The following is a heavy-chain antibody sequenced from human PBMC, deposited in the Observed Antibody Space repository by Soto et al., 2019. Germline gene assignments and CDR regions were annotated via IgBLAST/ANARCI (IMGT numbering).Heavy chain of an antibody. D-gene: IGHD2-15*01. CDR3: AREGYCSGGSCYRPYGMDV. J-gene: IGHJ6*02. Sequence: GGSVKVSCKASGYTFTGYYMHWVRQAPGQGLEWMGWINPNSGGTNYAQKFQGLVTMTRDTSISTAYMELSRLRSDDTAVYYCAREGYCSGGSCYRPYGMDVWGQGTTVTVSS. V-gene: IGHV1-2*04. CDR1: GYTFTGYY. CDR2: INPNSGGT.